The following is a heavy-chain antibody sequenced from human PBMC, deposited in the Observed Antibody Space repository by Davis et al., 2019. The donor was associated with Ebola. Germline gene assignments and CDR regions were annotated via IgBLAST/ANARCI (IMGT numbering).Heavy chain of an antibody. V-gene: IGHV1-69*06. CDR1: GGTFSSYA. CDR2: IIPIFGTA. CDR3: AINGDYYDSSGYRTYFDY. D-gene: IGHD3-22*01. J-gene: IGHJ4*02. Sequence: SVKVSCKASGGTFSSYAISWVRQAPGQGLEWMGGIIPIFGTANYAQKFQGRVTITADKSTSTAYMELSSLRSEDTAVYYCAINGDYYDSSGYRTYFDYWGQGTLVTVSS.